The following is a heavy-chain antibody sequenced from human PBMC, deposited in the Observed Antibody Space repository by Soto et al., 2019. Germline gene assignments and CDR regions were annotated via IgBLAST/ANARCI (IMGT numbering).Heavy chain of an antibody. V-gene: IGHV4-31*03. CDR2: LYYSGST. CDR3: ARTYYYDSSGYRGGWFGP. Sequence: QVQLQESGPGLVKPSQTLSLTCTVSGGSISSGGYYWSWIRQHPGKGLEWIGYLYYSGSTYYNPSLKSRVTIAVDTSMTQFSLKLSSVPAADTAVYYCARTYYYDSSGYRGGWFGPWGQGTLVTVSS. D-gene: IGHD3-22*01. J-gene: IGHJ5*02. CDR1: GGSISSGGYY.